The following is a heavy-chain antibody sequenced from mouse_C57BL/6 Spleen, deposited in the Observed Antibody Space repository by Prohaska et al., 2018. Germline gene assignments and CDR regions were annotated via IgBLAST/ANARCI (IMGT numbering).Heavy chain of an antibody. V-gene: IGHV1-52*01. Sequence: GYTFTSSWMHWVKQRPIQGLEWIGNIDPSDSETHYNQKFKDKATLTVDKSSSTAYMQLSSLTSEDSAVYYCARDGSSYVGYAMDYWGQGTSVTVSS. CDR1: GYTFTSSW. CDR2: IDPSDSET. CDR3: ARDGSSYVGYAMDY. D-gene: IGHD1-1*01. J-gene: IGHJ4*01.